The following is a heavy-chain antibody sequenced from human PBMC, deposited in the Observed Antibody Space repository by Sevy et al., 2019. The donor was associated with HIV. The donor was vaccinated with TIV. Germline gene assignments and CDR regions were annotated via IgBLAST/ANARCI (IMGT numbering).Heavy chain of an antibody. V-gene: IGHV3-21*01. D-gene: IGHD6-13*01. CDR3: ARGPGRISGGDRDI. CDR1: GFTLSSYS. Sequence: GGSLRLSCAASGFTLSSYSMNWVRQAPGKGLEWVSYISSSSSYIYYADSVKGRFTISRDNAKNSLYLQMNSLRAEDTAVYHCARGPGRISGGDRDIWGQGTMVTVSS. J-gene: IGHJ3*02. CDR2: ISSSSSYI.